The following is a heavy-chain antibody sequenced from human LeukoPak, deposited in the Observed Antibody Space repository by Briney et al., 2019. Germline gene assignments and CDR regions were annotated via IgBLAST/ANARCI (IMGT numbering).Heavy chain of an antibody. Sequence: GGSLRLSCAASGFTFSSYAMSWVRQAQGKGLEWVSAISGSGGSTYYADSAKGRFTISRDNSKNTLYLQMNSLRAEDTAVYYCAKEGYGSGSSYYYYYYMDVWGKGTTVTASS. CDR3: AKEGYGSGSSYYYYYYMDV. CDR2: ISGSGGST. J-gene: IGHJ6*03. D-gene: IGHD3-10*01. CDR1: GFTFSSYA. V-gene: IGHV3-23*01.